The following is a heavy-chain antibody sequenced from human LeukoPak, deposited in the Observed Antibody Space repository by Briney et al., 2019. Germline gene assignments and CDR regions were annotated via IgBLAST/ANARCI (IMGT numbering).Heavy chain of an antibody. V-gene: IGHV4-59*01. Sequence: SETLSLTCTVSGGSLNNYYWSWIRQPPGEGLEWIAFFHHSGTNSYNPSVNGRVTISFDTSKNHLSLYLRSVTAADTATYYCATVLYGSNGFDYWGRGTLVTVAA. CDR1: GGSLNNYY. D-gene: IGHD3-22*01. J-gene: IGHJ4*02. CDR3: ATVLYGSNGFDY. CDR2: FHHSGTN.